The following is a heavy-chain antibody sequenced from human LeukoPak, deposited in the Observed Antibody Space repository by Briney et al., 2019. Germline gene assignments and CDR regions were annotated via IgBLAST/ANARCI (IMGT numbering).Heavy chain of an antibody. Sequence: GGSLRLSCAASGFTFSDYYMSWIRQAPGKGLEWVSYISSSGSTMYYADSVKGRFTISRDNAKNSLYLQMNSLRAEDTAMYCCARVGYSSSSNFDYWGQGTLVTVSS. CDR1: GFTFSDYY. CDR2: ISSSGSTM. J-gene: IGHJ4*02. D-gene: IGHD6-6*01. CDR3: ARVGYSSSSNFDY. V-gene: IGHV3-11*04.